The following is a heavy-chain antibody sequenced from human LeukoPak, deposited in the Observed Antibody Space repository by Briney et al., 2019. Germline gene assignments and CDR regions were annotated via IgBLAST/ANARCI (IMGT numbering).Heavy chain of an antibody. V-gene: IGHV1-2*06. CDR3: ARDLGIAAAANWFDP. J-gene: IGHJ5*02. D-gene: IGHD6-13*01. Sequence: ASMKVSCKASGYIFISYGISWVRQAPGQGLEWMGRINPNSGGTNYAQKFQGRVTMTRDTSISTAYMELSRLRSDDTAVYYCARDLGIAAAANWFDPWGQGTLVTVSS. CDR1: GYIFISYG. CDR2: INPNSGGT.